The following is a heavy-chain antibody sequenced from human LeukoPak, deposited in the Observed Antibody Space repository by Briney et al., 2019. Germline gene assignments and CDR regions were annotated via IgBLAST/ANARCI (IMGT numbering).Heavy chain of an antibody. CDR1: GGSISSSSYY. CDR3: ARRYSSSSRGDDFDY. D-gene: IGHD6-6*01. CDR2: IYYSGST. Sequence: SETLSLTCTVSGGSISSSSYYWGWIRQPPGKGLEWIGSIYYSGSTYYNPSLKSRVTISVDTSKNQFSLKLNSVTAADTAVYYCARRYSSSSRGDDFDYWGQGTLVTVSS. J-gene: IGHJ4*02. V-gene: IGHV4-39*07.